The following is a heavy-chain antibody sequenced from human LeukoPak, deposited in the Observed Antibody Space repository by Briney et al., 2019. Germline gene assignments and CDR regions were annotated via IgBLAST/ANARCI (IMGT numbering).Heavy chain of an antibody. CDR3: ARDPPATTTLDY. CDR1: GYTFTDYY. CDR2: INPASGGT. Sequence: ASVKVSCKASGYTFTDYYMHWVRQAPGQGLEWMGWINPASGGTKYAQIFQGRVTMTKDTSSSTAYMELSRLTSDDTAVYHCARDPPATTTLDYWGQGTLVTVSS. V-gene: IGHV1-2*02. D-gene: IGHD1-1*01. J-gene: IGHJ4*02.